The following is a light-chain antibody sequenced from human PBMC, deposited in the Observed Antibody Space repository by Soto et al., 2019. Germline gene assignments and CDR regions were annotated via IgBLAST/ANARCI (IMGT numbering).Light chain of an antibody. CDR1: QRVSGGF. V-gene: IGKV3D-20*01. CDR2: DTS. Sequence: VFPQAPATPSFSPGSRATLYVVASQRVSGGFLAWYKQKPGLAPRLILYDTSFRATGLPDRFSGGGSATDFTLTLSRLDPEEFAVDDCPPYGSSASVGPG. J-gene: IGKJ3*01. CDR3: PPYGSSAS.